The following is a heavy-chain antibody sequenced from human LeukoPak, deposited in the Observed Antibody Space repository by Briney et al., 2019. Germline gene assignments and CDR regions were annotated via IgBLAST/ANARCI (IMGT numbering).Heavy chain of an antibody. CDR3: ARPRGYCTGGHCYGRDAFDM. CDR1: GYSFSTYW. J-gene: IGHJ3*02. Sequence: GESLKISCKGSGYSFSTYWIAWVRQMPGKGLEWMGIIYLGDSDTKYSPPFQGQVSISADKSITTAYLQWSSLKASDTAMYYCARPRGYCTGGHCYGRDAFDMWGQGTMVTVSS. V-gene: IGHV5-51*01. CDR2: IYLGDSDT. D-gene: IGHD2-8*02.